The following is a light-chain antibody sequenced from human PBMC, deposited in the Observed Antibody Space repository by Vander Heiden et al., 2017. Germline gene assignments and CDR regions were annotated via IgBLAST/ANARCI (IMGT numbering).Light chain of an antibody. J-gene: IGKJ4*01. CDR3: QHYNNWPPLT. CDR2: GAS. V-gene: IGKV3-15*01. Sequence: EIVITQSPATLSVSPGERATLSCRASQSVSSNLAWYQQKPGQAPRLLIYGASTRATGIPARFSGSGSGTEFTLTISSLQSEDFAVYYCQHYNNWPPLTFGGGTKVEIK. CDR1: QSVSSN.